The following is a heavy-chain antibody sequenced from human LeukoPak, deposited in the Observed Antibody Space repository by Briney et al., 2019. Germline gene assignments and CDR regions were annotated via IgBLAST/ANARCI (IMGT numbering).Heavy chain of an antibody. CDR3: ARDLATMDGFDP. CDR1: GFTFNSYG. CDR2: IWYDGSNK. V-gene: IGHV3-33*01. J-gene: IGHJ5*02. D-gene: IGHD3-10*01. Sequence: GGSLRLPCAASGFTFNSYGMHWVRQAPGKGLEWVAVIWYDGSNKYYADSVKGRFTISRDNSKNTLYLQMNSLRAEDTAVYYCARDLATMDGFDPWGQGTLVTVSS.